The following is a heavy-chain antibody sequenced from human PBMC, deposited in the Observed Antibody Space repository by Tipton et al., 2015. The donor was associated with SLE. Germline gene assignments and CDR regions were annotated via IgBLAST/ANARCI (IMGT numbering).Heavy chain of an antibody. J-gene: IGHJ6*02. CDR3: ATWRRPYYYYGMDV. Sequence: LRLSCTVSGGSISSYYWSWIRQPAGKGLEWIGRIYTSGSTNYNPPLKSRVTMSVGTSKNQFSLKLSSVTAADTAVYYCATWRRPYYYYGMDVWGQGTTVTVSS. CDR1: GGSISSYY. D-gene: IGHD1-1*01. CDR2: IYTSGST. V-gene: IGHV4-4*07.